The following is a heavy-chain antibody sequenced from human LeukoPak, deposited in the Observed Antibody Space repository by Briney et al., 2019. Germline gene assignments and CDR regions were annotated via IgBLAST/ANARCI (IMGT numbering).Heavy chain of an antibody. V-gene: IGHV1-2*04. J-gene: IGHJ4*02. CDR3: ARTPPDYYDSSGFYYFDY. Sequence: ASVKVSCKASGYTFTGYYMHWVRQAPGQGLEWMGWINPNSGGTNYAQKFQGWVTMTRDTSISTAYMELSRLRSDDTAVYYCARTPPDYYDSSGFYYFDYWGQGTLVTVSS. CDR1: GYTFTGYY. D-gene: IGHD3-22*01. CDR2: INPNSGGT.